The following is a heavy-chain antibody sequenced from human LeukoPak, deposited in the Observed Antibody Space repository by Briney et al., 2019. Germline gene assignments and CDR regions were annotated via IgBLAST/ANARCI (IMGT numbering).Heavy chain of an antibody. J-gene: IGHJ5*02. Sequence: PSETLSLTCSVSGYSISNGDFWGWIRQPPGKGLEWIGSIYHSGSTYYNPSLKSRVTISVDTSKNQLSLELSSVTAADTAVYYCARGWEGITTVRGATRFDPWGQGTLVTVSS. CDR1: GYSISNGDF. V-gene: IGHV4-38-2*02. CDR2: IYHSGST. CDR3: ARGWEGITTVRGATRFDP. D-gene: IGHD3-10*01.